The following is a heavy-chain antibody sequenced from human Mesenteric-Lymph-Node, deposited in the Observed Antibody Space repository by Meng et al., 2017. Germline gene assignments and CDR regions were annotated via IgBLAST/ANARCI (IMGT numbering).Heavy chain of an antibody. CDR3: ARGMGATMGGYYYGMDV. Sequence: ASVKVSCKASGYTFTGYYMHWVRQAPGQGREWMGIINPSGGSTSYAQKFQGGVTMTRDTSTSTVYMELSSLRSEDTDVYYCARGMGATMGGYYYGMDVWGQGTTVTVSS. V-gene: IGHV1-46*01. CDR1: GYTFTGYY. CDR2: INPSGGST. D-gene: IGHD1-26*01. J-gene: IGHJ6*02.